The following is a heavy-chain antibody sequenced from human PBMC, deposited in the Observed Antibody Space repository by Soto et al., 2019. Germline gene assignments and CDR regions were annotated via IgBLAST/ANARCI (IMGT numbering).Heavy chain of an antibody. Sequence: QVQLVQSGAEVKKPGSSVKVSCKASGGTFSSHTINWVRQAPGQGLEWMGRIIPILGITNYAQRFQGRVTXIXXKFTSTAYMELSSLRSEDTAVYYCAKDGGRGADYYYYDMDAWGQGTTVTVSS. CDR3: AKDGGRGADYYYYDMDA. D-gene: IGHD1-26*01. J-gene: IGHJ6*02. V-gene: IGHV1-69*08. CDR2: IIPILGIT. CDR1: GGTFSSHT.